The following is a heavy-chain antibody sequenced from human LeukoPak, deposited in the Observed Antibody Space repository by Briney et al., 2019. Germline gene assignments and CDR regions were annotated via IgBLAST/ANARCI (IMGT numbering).Heavy chain of an antibody. V-gene: IGHV1-69*04. CDR3: ARDRGSSGSYEGHRVFDY. D-gene: IGHD1-26*01. CDR2: IIPILGIA. Sequence: SVKVSCKASGGTFSSYAISWVRQAPGQGLEWMGRIIPILGIANYAQKFQGRVTITADKSTSTAYMELSSLRSEDTAVYYCARDRGSSGSYEGHRVFDYWGQGTLVTVSS. CDR1: GGTFSSYA. J-gene: IGHJ4*02.